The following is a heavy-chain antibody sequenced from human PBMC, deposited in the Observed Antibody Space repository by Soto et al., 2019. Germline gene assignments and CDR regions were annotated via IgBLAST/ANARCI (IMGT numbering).Heavy chain of an antibody. V-gene: IGHV3-21*01. Sequence: PGWSLRLSCASSVFTFTRYSMKWVRQAPGKGLEWVSSISSTTNYIYYADSMKGRFTVSRDNAKNSVYLEMNSLSAEDTALYYCARESEGLTSNFDYWGQGTLVTVSS. CDR3: ARESEGLTSNFDY. J-gene: IGHJ4*02. CDR2: ISSTTNYI. CDR1: VFTFTRYS.